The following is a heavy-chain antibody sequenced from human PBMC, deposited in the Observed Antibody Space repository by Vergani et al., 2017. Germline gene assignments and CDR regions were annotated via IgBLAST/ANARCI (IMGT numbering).Heavy chain of an antibody. J-gene: IGHJ4*02. CDR3: ARLYGRDSNGSKYCDY. CDR1: GYSFTNYW. V-gene: IGHV5-51*01. CDR2: IHPADSDT. Sequence: EVQLVQSGAEVKKPGESLKISCQISGYSFTNYWIGWVRQMPGKGLEWMGIIHPADSDTRYSPSFQGQVTISVDKSISTAYLQRSSLRASDSAMYYCARLYGRDSNGSKYCDYWGQGTLVTVSS. D-gene: IGHD3-22*01.